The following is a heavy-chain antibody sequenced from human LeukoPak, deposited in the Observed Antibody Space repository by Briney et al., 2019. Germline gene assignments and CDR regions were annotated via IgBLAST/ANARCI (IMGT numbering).Heavy chain of an antibody. CDR3: ARGGASSRHFDY. D-gene: IGHD3-16*01. CDR1: GGSMSNHY. CDR2: IYFDGST. V-gene: IGHV4-59*11. J-gene: IGHJ4*02. Sequence: PSETLSLTCTVSGGSMSNHYWSWIRRPPEKGLEWIGFIYFDGSTNYNPSLKSRDTISVDTSKNQFSLKLTSVTPADTAVYYCARGGASSRHFDYWGQGALVTVSS.